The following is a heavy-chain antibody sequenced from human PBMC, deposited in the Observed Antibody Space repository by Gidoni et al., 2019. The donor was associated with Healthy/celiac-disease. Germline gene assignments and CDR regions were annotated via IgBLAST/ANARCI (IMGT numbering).Heavy chain of an antibody. V-gene: IGHV7-4-1*02. J-gene: IGHJ6*02. Sequence: QVQLVQSGSELKKPGASVKVSCKASGYTFTSYAINWVRQAPGQGLEWMGWINTNTENPTYAKGFTGRFVFSLDTSVSTAYLQISSLKAEDTAVYYCARVYTAMVHYYGMDVWGQGTTVTVSS. CDR1: GYTFTSYA. CDR2: INTNTENP. CDR3: ARVYTAMVHYYGMDV. D-gene: IGHD5-18*01.